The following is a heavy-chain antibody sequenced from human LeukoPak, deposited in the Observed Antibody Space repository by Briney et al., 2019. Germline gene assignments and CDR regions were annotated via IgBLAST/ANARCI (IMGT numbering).Heavy chain of an antibody. D-gene: IGHD3-3*01. CDR1: GFTFSSYS. Sequence: GGSLRLSCAASGFTFSSYSMNWVRQAPGKGLEWVSYISSSSSTIYYADSVKGRFTISRDNAKNSLYLQMNSLRAEDTAVYYCAIIRPFTIFGVVIIPDVWGKGTTVTVSS. CDR3: AIIRPFTIFGVVIIPDV. V-gene: IGHV3-48*01. J-gene: IGHJ6*04. CDR2: ISSSSSTI.